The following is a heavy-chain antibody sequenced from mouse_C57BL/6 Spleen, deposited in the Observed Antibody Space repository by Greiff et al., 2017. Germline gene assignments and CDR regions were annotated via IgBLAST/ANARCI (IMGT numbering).Heavy chain of an antibody. CDR3: ARRRSYDGSNLLDY. J-gene: IGHJ2*01. CDR1: GYAFSSSW. CDR2: IYPGDGDT. D-gene: IGHD1-1*01. V-gene: IGHV1-82*01. Sequence: VQLQESGPELVKPGASVKISCKASGYAFSSSWMNWVKQRPGKGLEWIGRIYPGDGDTNYNGKFKGKATLTADKSSITAYMQLSSLTSEDSAVYFCARRRSYDGSNLLDYWGQGTTLTVSS.